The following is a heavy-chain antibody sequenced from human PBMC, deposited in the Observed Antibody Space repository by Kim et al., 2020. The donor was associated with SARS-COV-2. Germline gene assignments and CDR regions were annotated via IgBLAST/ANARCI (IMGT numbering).Heavy chain of an antibody. CDR2: IYYSGST. CDR3: ARVVESLYGDYFLNWFDP. V-gene: IGHV4-39*07. Sequence: SETLSLTCTVSGGSISSSSYYWGWIRQPPGKGLEWIGSIYYSGSTYYNPSLKSRVTISVDTSKNQFSLKLSSVTAADTAVYYCARVVESLYGDYFLNWFDPWGQGTLVTVSS. D-gene: IGHD4-17*01. J-gene: IGHJ5*02. CDR1: GGSISSSSYY.